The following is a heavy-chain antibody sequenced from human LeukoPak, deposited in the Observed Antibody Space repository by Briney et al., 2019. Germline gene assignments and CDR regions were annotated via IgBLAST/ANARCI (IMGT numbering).Heavy chain of an antibody. Sequence: PSGTLSLTCAVSGGSILTTNWWSWVRQPPGKGLEWIREVHLSGASNYNPSLKSRVNMSIDKSKNQLSLELTSVTAADTAIYYCTRESGAFSPFGFWGQGTLVTVSS. D-gene: IGHD1-26*01. CDR2: VHLSGAS. J-gene: IGHJ4*02. CDR1: GGSILTTNW. CDR3: TRESGAFSPFGF. V-gene: IGHV4-4*02.